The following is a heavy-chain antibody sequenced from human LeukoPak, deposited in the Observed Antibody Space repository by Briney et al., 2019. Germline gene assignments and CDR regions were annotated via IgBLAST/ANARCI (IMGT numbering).Heavy chain of an antibody. CDR3: EGKFPGWTLTFDY. V-gene: IGHV3-23*01. D-gene: IGHD3/OR15-3a*01. CDR2: ISDSGGNN. Sequence: PAGSLRLSCAASGFTFSNYAMSWVRQAPDKGLEWVAGISDSGGNNYYVDSVKGRFTISRDNSKNTLYLQMYSLSADATAFYCGEGKFPGWTLTFDYWGQGTPVTVSS. J-gene: IGHJ4*02. CDR1: GFTFSNYA.